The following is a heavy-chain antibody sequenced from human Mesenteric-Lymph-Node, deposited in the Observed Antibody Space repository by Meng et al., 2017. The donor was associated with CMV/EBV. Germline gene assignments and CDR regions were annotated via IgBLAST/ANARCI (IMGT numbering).Heavy chain of an antibody. V-gene: IGHV3-53*01. CDR2: IYSGGGT. CDR1: GFTFSSYA. J-gene: IGHJ4*02. CDR3: VRGLGDLDFDF. D-gene: IGHD2-21*02. Sequence: GESLKISCAASGFTFSSYAMSWVRQAPGKGLDWVSVIYSGGGTYYADSVKGRFTISRDHAKNTVFLLMSSLRAEDTAVYYCVRGLGDLDFDFWGQGTRVTVSS.